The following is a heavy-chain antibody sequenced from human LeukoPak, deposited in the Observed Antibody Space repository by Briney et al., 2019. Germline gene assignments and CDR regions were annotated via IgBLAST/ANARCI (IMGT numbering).Heavy chain of an antibody. CDR2: INPNSGGT. CDR1: GYTFSDYY. D-gene: IGHD1-26*01. Sequence: ASVTVSCKASGYTFSDYYMHWVRQAPGQGLEWMGWINPNSGGTNYAQKFQGRVTITRHTSITTGYMELSRLRSDDTAVYYCARVLGGNNYHFDYWGQGTLVTVSS. CDR3: ARVLGGNNYHFDY. V-gene: IGHV1-2*02. J-gene: IGHJ4*02.